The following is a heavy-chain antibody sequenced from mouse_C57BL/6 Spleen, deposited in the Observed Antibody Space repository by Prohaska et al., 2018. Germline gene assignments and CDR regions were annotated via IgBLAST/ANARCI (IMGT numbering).Heavy chain of an antibody. Sequence: YMNWVKQSPEKSLEWIGEINPSTGGTTYNQKFKAKATLTVDKSSSTAYMQLKSLTSEDSAVYYCARGDYGSIAWFAYCGKVTLVTVSA. CDR1: Y. J-gene: IGHJ3*01. CDR3: ARGDYGSIAWFAY. D-gene: IGHD1-1*01. V-gene: IGHV1-42*01. CDR2: INPSTGGT.